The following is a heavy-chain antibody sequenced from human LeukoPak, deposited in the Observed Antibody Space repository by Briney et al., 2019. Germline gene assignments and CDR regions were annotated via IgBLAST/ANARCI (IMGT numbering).Heavy chain of an antibody. CDR2: IYYSGST. Sequence: SETLSLTCTVSGGSISSYYWSWIRQPPGKGLEWIGYIYYSGSTNYNPSLKSRVTMSVGTSKNQFSLKLSSVTAADTAVYYCAREGIGDYGIRYFDYWGQGTLVTVSS. CDR1: GGSISSYY. V-gene: IGHV4-59*01. D-gene: IGHD4-17*01. CDR3: AREGIGDYGIRYFDY. J-gene: IGHJ4*02.